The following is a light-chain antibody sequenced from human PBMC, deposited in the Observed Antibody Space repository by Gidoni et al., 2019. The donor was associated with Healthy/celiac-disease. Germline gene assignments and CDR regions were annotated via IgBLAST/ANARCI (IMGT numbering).Light chain of an antibody. CDR1: QSVSSY. CDR3: QQRSNWPPWT. CDR2: DAS. Sequence: ELVLTQSPATLSLSPGERATLSCRASQSVSSYLAWYQQKPGQAPRLLIYDASNRATGIPARCSGSGSGTDFTLTISSLEPEDFAVYYCQQRSNWPPWTFGQXTKVEIK. V-gene: IGKV3-11*01. J-gene: IGKJ1*01.